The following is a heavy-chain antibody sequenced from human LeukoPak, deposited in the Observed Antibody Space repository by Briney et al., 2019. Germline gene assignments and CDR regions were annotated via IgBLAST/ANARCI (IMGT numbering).Heavy chain of an antibody. CDR1: GDSVSSNSAA. V-gene: IGHV6-1*01. CDR3: ARDRVAGRTTLDY. J-gene: IGHJ4*02. CDR2: TYFRSKWYN. D-gene: IGHD6-19*01. Sequence: SQTLSLTCAISGDSVSSNSAAWNWIRQSPSRGLEWLGRTYFRSKWYNDYAVGVRSRITIKPDTSKNQFSLQLNSVTPEDTAVYYCARDRVAGRTTLDYWGQGILVTVSS.